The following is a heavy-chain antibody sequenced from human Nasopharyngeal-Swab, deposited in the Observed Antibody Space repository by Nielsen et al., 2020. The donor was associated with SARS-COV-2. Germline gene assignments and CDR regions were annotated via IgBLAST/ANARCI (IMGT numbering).Heavy chain of an antibody. Sequence: GESLKISCKGSGYSFTSYWIGWVRQMPGKGLEWMGIIYPGDSDTRYSPSFQGQVTISADKSISTAYLQWSSLKASDTAMYYCARLLRRDIVLIGGMDVWGQGTTVTVSS. CDR1: GYSFTSYW. D-gene: IGHD2-8*01. CDR3: ARLLRRDIVLIGGMDV. CDR2: IYPGDSDT. V-gene: IGHV5-51*01. J-gene: IGHJ6*02.